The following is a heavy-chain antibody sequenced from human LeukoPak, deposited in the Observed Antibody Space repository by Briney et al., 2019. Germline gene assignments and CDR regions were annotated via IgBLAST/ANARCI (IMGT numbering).Heavy chain of an antibody. CDR1: GFTFSSYA. CDR2: ISYEGSNK. D-gene: IGHD3-10*01. J-gene: IGHJ4*02. V-gene: IGHV3-30*04. Sequence: PGGSLRLSCAASGFTFSSYAMHWVRQSPCKGLEWVAVISYEGSNKYYADSVKGRFIISRDNSKNTLYLQMNSLRAEDTAVYYCARESQAYYYGSGSPNYWGQGTLVTVSS. CDR3: ARESQAYYYGSGSPNY.